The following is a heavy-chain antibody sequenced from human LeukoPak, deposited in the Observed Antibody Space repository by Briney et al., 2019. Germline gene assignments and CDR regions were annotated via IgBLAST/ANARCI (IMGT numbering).Heavy chain of an antibody. D-gene: IGHD6-6*01. CDR2: IYYSGST. V-gene: IGHV4-59*08. CDR3: AREYSSSSGRRAFDF. Sequence: PSETLSLTCTVSGGSISSYYWNWIRQSPGKGLEWIGYIYYSGSTNYNPSLKSRVTTLVDTSKNQFSLRLSSVTAADTAVYYCAREYSSSSGRRAFDFWGQGTMGTVSS. CDR1: GGSISSYY. J-gene: IGHJ3*01.